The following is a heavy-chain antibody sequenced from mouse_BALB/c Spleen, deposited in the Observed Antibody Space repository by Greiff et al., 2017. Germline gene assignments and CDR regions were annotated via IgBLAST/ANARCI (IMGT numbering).Heavy chain of an antibody. V-gene: IGHV5-17*02. CDR3: ATYGNYFDY. CDR1: GFTFSSFG. D-gene: IGHD1-1*01. Sequence: EVMLVESGGGLVQPGGSRKLSCAASGFTFSSFGMHWVRQAPEKGLEWVAYISSGSSTIYYADTVKGRFTISRDNPKNTLFLQMTSLRSEDTAMYYCATYGNYFDYWGQGTTLTVSS. CDR2: ISSGSSTI. J-gene: IGHJ2*01.